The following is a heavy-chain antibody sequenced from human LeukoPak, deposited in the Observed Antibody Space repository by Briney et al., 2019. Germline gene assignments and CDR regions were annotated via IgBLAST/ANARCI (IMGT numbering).Heavy chain of an antibody. CDR2: ISGYNGNT. V-gene: IGHV1-18*01. Sequence: ASVKVSCKASGYTFTSFGISWVRQAPGQGLEWMGWISGYNGNTNYAQKLQGRVTMTTDTSTSTAYMELRSLRSDDTAVYYCAXEDTRRGSRGYFDYWGQGTLVTVSS. D-gene: IGHD2-2*01. CDR3: AXEDTRRGSRGYFDY. CDR1: GYTFTSFG. J-gene: IGHJ4*02.